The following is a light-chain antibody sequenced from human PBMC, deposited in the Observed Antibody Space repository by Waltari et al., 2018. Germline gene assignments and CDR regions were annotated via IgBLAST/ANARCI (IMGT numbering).Light chain of an antibody. CDR1: SSDVGTYVS. J-gene: IGLJ6*01. CDR2: DVN. Sequence: QSALTQPRSVSGSPGQSVPISCTGTSSDVGTYVSIFWYQQYPGKAPKLMLYDVNKRPSGVPDRFSGSKSGNTASLTISGLQAEDEADYYCCSYAGSYTYVFGSGTKVTVL. V-gene: IGLV2-11*01. CDR3: CSYAGSYTYV.